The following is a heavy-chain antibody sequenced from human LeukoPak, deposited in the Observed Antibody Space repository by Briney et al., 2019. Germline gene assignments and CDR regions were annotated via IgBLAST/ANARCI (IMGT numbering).Heavy chain of an antibody. D-gene: IGHD2-15*01. J-gene: IGHJ5*02. Sequence: PGGSLRLSCAASGFTLSSHWLHWVRQAPGKGLVWVSRINSDGGTTNYADSVKGRFTISRDNAENTLYLQTNSLRVEDTAVYYCTRRVSATRWFDPWGQGTLVTVSS. CDR2: INSDGGTT. V-gene: IGHV3-74*01. CDR1: GFTLSSHW. CDR3: TRRVSATRWFDP.